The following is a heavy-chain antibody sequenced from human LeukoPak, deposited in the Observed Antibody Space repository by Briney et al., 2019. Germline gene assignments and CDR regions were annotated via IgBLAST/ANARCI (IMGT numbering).Heavy chain of an antibody. CDR1: GYTLSGYY. D-gene: IGHD1-1*01. CDR2: INPNSGET. Sequence: ASLKVSCKASGYTLSGYYIRWVRQAPGQGLEWLGWINPNSGETNYAQGFQGGVTLTRDTSISTLYMDVSRLRSDDTAVYFCARYNWNDVVSALDYWGQGPLVTVSS. V-gene: IGHV1-2*02. CDR3: ARYNWNDVVSALDY. J-gene: IGHJ4*02.